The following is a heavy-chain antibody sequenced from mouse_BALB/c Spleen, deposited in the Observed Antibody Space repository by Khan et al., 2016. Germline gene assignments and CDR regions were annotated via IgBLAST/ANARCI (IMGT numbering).Heavy chain of an antibody. V-gene: IGHV1-87*01. D-gene: IGHD1-1*01. Sequence: QVQLKQSGAELARPGASVKLSCKASGYTFTSYWMQWVKQRPGQGLEWIGTIYPGDGDTRYTQKFKGKATLTADKSSSTAYMQLSSLASEDFAVXYCARGGSSYSSSAYWGQGTLVTVSA. CDR2: IYPGDGDT. J-gene: IGHJ3*01. CDR1: GYTFTSYW. CDR3: ARGGSSYSSSAY.